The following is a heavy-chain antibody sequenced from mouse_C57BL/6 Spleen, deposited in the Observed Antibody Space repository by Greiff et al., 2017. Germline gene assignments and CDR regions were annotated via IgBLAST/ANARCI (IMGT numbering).Heavy chain of an antibody. V-gene: IGHV1-18*01. D-gene: IGHD1-1*01. Sequence: VQLKESGPELVKPGASVKIPCKASGYTFTDYNMDWVKQSHGKSLEWIGDINPNNGGTIYNQKFKGKATLTVDKSSSTAYMELRSLTSEDTAVYYCARRTTVVWYFDVWGTGTTVTVSS. CDR1: GYTFTDYN. CDR2: INPNNGGT. J-gene: IGHJ1*03. CDR3: ARRTTVVWYFDV.